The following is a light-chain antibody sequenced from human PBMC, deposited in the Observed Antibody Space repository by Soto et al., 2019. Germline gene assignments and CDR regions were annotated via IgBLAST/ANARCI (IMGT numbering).Light chain of an antibody. CDR3: QQYNNWPLT. CDR2: GAS. Sequence: EVVLTQSPSTLSLSPWERATLASRASENVRTFVDWYQQKPGQAPRLLIHGASNRATGIPARFSGSGSGTEFTLTISSLQSEDFAVYYCQQYNNWPLTFSGGTKVDIK. CDR1: ENVRTF. J-gene: IGKJ4*01. V-gene: IGKV3D-15*01.